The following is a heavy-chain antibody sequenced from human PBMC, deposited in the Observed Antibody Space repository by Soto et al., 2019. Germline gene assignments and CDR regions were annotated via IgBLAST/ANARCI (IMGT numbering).Heavy chain of an antibody. J-gene: IGHJ6*02. Sequence: SETLSLTCTVSGGSISSGDYYWSWIRQPPGKGLEWIGYIYYSGSTYYSPSLKSRVTISVDTSKNQFSLKLSSVTAADTAVYYCARYDVSSSPYGMDGWGQGTTVTVSS. CDR2: IYYSGST. V-gene: IGHV4-30-4*01. CDR1: GGSISSGDYY. D-gene: IGHD6-13*01. CDR3: ARYDVSSSPYGMDG.